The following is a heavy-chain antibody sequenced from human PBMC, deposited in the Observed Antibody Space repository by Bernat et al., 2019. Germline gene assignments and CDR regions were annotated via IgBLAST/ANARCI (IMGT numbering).Heavy chain of an antibody. CDR1: GYTFTGYA. Sequence: QVQLVQSGAEVKKPGASVKVSCKASGYTFTGYAISWVRQAPGHGLEWMGWISAYDGNTNYAQRFQGRVTMTTDTSTSTAYMELRSLRSDDTAMYYCARRDWLDPWGQGTLVTVSS. V-gene: IGHV1-18*01. J-gene: IGHJ5*02. CDR2: ISAYDGNT. CDR3: ARRDWLDP.